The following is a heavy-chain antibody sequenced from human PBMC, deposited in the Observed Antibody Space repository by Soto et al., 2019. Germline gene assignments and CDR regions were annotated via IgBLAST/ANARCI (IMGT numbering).Heavy chain of an antibody. CDR1: GGSISSYY. Sequence: SETLSLTCTVSGGSISSYYWSWIRQPPGKGLEWIGYIYYSGSTNYNSSFKSRVTISVDTSKNQFSLKLSSVTAADTAVYYCARGRVGGFDYWGQGTLVTVSS. CDR3: ARGRVGGFDY. CDR2: IYYSGST. V-gene: IGHV4-59*01. D-gene: IGHD3-10*01. J-gene: IGHJ4*02.